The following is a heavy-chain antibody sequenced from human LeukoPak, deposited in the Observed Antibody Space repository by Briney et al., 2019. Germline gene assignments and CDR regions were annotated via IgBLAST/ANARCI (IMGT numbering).Heavy chain of an antibody. D-gene: IGHD2-2*02. CDR2: IIPIFGTA. J-gene: IGHJ6*03. V-gene: IGHV1-69*13. CDR3: VRVITGYCSSTSCYTGDYYYYMDV. Sequence: ASVKVSCKASGGTFSSYAISWVRQAPGQGLEWMGGIIPIFGTANYAQKFQGRVTITADESTSTAYMELSSLRSEDTAVYYCVRVITGYCSSTSCYTGDYYYYMDVWGKGTTVTVSS. CDR1: GGTFSSYA.